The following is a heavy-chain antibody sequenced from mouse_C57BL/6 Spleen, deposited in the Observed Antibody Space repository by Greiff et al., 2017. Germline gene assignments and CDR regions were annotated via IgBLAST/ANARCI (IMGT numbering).Heavy chain of an antibody. V-gene: IGHV1-64*01. CDR3: ARVRQFYAMDY. Sequence: VKLMESGAELVKPGASVKLSCKASGYTFTSYWMHWVKQRPGQGLEWIGMIHPNSGSTNNNEKFKSKATLTVDKSSSTAYMQLSSLTSEDSAVYYFARVRQFYAMDYWGQGTSVTVSS. CDR1: GYTFTSYW. D-gene: IGHD2-14*01. J-gene: IGHJ4*01. CDR2: IHPNSGST.